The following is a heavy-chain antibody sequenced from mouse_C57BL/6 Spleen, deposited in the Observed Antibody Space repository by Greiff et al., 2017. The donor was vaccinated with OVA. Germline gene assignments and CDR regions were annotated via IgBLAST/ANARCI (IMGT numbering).Heavy chain of an antibody. CDR3: ARSPYDYDY. J-gene: IGHJ2*01. V-gene: IGHV1-50*01. D-gene: IGHD2-4*01. CDR1: GYTFTSYW. Sequence: QVQLQQPGAELVKPGASVKLSCKASGYTFTSYWMQWVKQRPGQGLEWIGAIDPSDSYTNYNQKFKGKATLTVDTSSSTAYMQLSSLTSDDSAVYYCARSPYDYDYWGQGTTLTVSS. CDR2: IDPSDSYT.